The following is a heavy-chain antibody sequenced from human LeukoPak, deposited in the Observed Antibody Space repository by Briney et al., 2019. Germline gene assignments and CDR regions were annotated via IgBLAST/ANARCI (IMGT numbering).Heavy chain of an antibody. CDR1: GFTFSSYS. Sequence: GGSLRFSCAASGFTFSSYSMTWVRQAPGKGLEWVSAISGSGGTTYYADSVKGRFTISRDNSKNTLHLQMNSLRAEDTAVYYCAKRTTYYDFPWGQGTLVTVSS. J-gene: IGHJ5*02. CDR2: ISGSGGTT. D-gene: IGHD3-3*01. CDR3: AKRTTYYDFP. V-gene: IGHV3-23*01.